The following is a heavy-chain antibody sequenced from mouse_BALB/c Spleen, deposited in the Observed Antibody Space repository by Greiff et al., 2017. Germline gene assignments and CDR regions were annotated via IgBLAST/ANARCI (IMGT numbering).Heavy chain of an antibody. Sequence: QVQLKESGPELVKPGASVKMSCKASGYTFTSYYIHWVKQRPGQGLEWIGWIYPGDGSTKYNEKFKGKTTLTADKSSSTAYMLLSSLTSEDSAIYFCARRDYGPYAMDYWGQGTSVTVSS. CDR2: IYPGDGST. V-gene: IGHV1S56*01. J-gene: IGHJ4*01. CDR1: GYTFTSYY. D-gene: IGHD1-1*02. CDR3: ARRDYGPYAMDY.